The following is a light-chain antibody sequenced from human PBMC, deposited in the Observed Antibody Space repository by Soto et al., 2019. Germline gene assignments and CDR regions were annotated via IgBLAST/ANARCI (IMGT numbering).Light chain of an antibody. J-gene: IGKJ4*01. CDR1: QAISTN. V-gene: IGKV1-13*02. CDR2: DAS. CDR3: QQFRTYPP. Sequence: AIQLTQSPSSLSASIGDRVTITCRASQAISTNLAWYQHKPGTVPKVLIYDASILESGVPSRFSGSGSGTDFTLIISSLQPDDFATYYCQQFRTYPPFGGGTKVEVQ.